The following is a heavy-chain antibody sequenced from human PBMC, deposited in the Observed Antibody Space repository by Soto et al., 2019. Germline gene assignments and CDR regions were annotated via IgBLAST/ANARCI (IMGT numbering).Heavy chain of an antibody. CDR3: ARATPXSGGWYGNYYYYYGMDV. D-gene: IGHD6-19*01. J-gene: IGHJ6*02. V-gene: IGHV1-2*04. CDR2: INPNSGGT. CDR1: GYTFTGYY. Sequence: ASVKVSCKASGYTFTGYYMHWVRQAPGQGLEWMGWINPNSGGTNYAQKFQGWVTMTRDTSISTAYMELSRLRSDDTAVYYCARATPXSGGWYGNYYYYYGMDVWGQGTTVTVSS.